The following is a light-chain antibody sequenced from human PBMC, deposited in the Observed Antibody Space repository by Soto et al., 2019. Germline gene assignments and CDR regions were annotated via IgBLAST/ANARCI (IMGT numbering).Light chain of an antibody. CDR1: QSVSSY. V-gene: IGKV3-11*01. J-gene: IGKJ5*01. Sequence: EIVLTQSPVTLSLSPGERATLSCRASQSVSSYFAWYQQKPGQAPRLLIYDASNRATGSPARFSGSGSGTDFTLTIDNLEPEYFAVYYCQHRSNWPPITCGQGTRLEIK. CDR2: DAS. CDR3: QHRSNWPPIT.